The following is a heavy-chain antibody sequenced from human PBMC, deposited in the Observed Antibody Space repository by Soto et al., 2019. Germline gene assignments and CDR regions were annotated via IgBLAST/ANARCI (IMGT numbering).Heavy chain of an antibody. D-gene: IGHD5-12*01. CDR3: AGARARWLQYFDC. Sequence: SETLSLTCTVSGDSISSYYWSWIRQPPGKGLEWIGYVSYSVITNYNPSLKSRVTISVDTSKNQFSLKLNSVTAADTAVYYCAGARARWLQYFDCWGQGTLVTVSS. CDR2: VSYSVIT. J-gene: IGHJ4*02. CDR1: GDSISSYY. V-gene: IGHV4-59*01.